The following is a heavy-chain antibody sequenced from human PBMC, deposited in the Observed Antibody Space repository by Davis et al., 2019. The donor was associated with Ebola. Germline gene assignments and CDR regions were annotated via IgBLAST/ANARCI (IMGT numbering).Heavy chain of an antibody. CDR3: ARRIDY. Sequence: GESLKISCEASGMIFKNFYMSWVRQAPGKGLEWVANIKEDGRERNYLDSVKGRFTVSRDNDKKSLYLQMNSLRAEDTAVYYCARRIDYWGQGTLVTVSS. J-gene: IGHJ4*02. CDR1: GMIFKNFY. V-gene: IGHV3-7*03. CDR2: IKEDGRER.